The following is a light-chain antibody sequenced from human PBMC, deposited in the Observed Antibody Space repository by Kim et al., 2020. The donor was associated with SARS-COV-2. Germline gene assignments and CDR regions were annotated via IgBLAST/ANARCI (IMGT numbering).Light chain of an antibody. CDR3: NSRDSNDNVV. Sequence: ALGQKVRITCQGDRLRMYYATWYQQKPGQAPILVIYGKNNRPSGIPDLFSVSSSGNTASLTITGTQAVDEADYYCNSRDSNDNVVFGGGTQLTVL. J-gene: IGLJ2*01. CDR2: GKN. CDR1: RLRMYY. V-gene: IGLV3-19*01.